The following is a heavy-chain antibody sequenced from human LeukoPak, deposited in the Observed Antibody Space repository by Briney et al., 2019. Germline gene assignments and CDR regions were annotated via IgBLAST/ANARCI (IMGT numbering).Heavy chain of an antibody. V-gene: IGHV3-43*02. CDR1: GFTFDDYA. J-gene: IGHJ1*01. CDR2: ISGDGGST. CDR3: AKELEYFQH. Sequence: PGGSLRLSCAASGFTFDDYAMHWVRQAPGKGLEWVSLISGDGGSTYYADSVKGRFTISRDNSKNSLYLQMNSLRTEDTASYYCAKELEYFQHWGQGTLVTVSS.